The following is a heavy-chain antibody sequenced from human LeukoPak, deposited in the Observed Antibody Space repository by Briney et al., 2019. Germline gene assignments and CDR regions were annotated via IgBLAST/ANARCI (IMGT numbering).Heavy chain of an antibody. V-gene: IGHV1-18*01. CDR3: ARGTSSGWYWSYFDY. J-gene: IGHJ4*02. Sequence: ASVKVSCKASGYTFTSYGISWVRQAPGQGLEWMGWISAYNGNTNYAQKLQGRVTMTTDTSTSTAYKELRSLRSDDTAVYYCARGTSSGWYWSYFDYWGQGTLVTVSS. D-gene: IGHD6-19*01. CDR2: ISAYNGNT. CDR1: GYTFTSYG.